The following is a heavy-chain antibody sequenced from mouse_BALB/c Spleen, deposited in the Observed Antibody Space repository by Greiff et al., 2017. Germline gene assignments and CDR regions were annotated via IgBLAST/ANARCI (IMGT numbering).Heavy chain of an antibody. CDR2: ISSGSSTI. CDR3: ARSGGDY. Sequence: EVKLQESGGGLVKPGGSLKLSCAASGFTFSSYAMSWVRQTPEKRLEWVAYISSGSSTIYYADTVKGRFTISRDNPKNTLFLQMTSLRSEDTAMYYCARSGGDYWGQGTTLTVSS. D-gene: IGHD3-1*01. CDR1: GFTFSSYA. V-gene: IGHV5-17*02. J-gene: IGHJ2*01.